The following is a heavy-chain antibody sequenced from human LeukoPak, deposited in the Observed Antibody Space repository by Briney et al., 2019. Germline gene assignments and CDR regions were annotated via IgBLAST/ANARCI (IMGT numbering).Heavy chain of an antibody. CDR3: ARVRDSSGYQGFVY. CDR1: GYTFTGYY. Sequence: ASVKVSCKASGYTFTGYYMHWVRQAPGQGLEWMGRINPNSGGTNCAQKFQGRVTMTRDTSITTAYMELSGLRSDDTAVYYCARVRDSSGYQGFVYWGQGTLVTVSS. V-gene: IGHV1-2*06. D-gene: IGHD3-22*01. CDR2: INPNSGGT. J-gene: IGHJ4*02.